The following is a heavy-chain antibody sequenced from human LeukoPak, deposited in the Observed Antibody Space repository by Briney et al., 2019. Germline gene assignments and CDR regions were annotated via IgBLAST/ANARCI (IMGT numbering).Heavy chain of an antibody. D-gene: IGHD1-26*01. J-gene: IGHJ4*02. CDR3: AKVASGSYYNWPFDY. CDR2: ISSSSSYI. V-gene: IGHV3-21*04. Sequence: PGGSLRLSCAASGFTFSSYEMNWVRQAPGKGLEWVPSISSSSSYIYYADSVKGRFTISRDNAKNSLYLQMNSLRAEDTAVYYCAKVASGSYYNWPFDYWGQGTLVTVSS. CDR1: GFTFSSYE.